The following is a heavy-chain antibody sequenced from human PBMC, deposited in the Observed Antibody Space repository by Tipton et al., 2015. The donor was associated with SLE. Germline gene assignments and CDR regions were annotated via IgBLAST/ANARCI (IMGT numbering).Heavy chain of an antibody. V-gene: IGHV4-34*01. CDR2: INHSGST. Sequence: TLSLTCAVYGGSFSGYYWSWIRQPPGKGLEWIGEINHSGSTNYNPSLKSRVTISVDTSKNQFSLKLNSVTAADTAVYYCARATGEYSSSFYYYMDVWGKGTTVTVSS. D-gene: IGHD6-6*01. CDR3: ARATGEYSSSFYYYMDV. J-gene: IGHJ6*03. CDR1: GGSFSGYY.